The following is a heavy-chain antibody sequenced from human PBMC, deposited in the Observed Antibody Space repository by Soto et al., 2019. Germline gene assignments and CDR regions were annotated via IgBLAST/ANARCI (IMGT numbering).Heavy chain of an antibody. CDR1: GGSITSSSYY. Sequence: KPSETLSLTCTVSGGSITSSSYYWGWIRQPPGKGLEWIGGIYYSGRSYYNPSLKSRVTMSVDTSKNQFSLTLSSVTAADAAVYYCARQRTTVVTQAYFDHWGQGTLVTVSS. CDR3: ARQRTTVVTQAYFDH. CDR2: IYYSGRS. J-gene: IGHJ4*02. V-gene: IGHV4-39*01. D-gene: IGHD4-17*01.